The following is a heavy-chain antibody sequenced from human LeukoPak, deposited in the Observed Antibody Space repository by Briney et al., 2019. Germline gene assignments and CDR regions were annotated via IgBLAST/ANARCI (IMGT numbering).Heavy chain of an antibody. CDR1: GYTFTSYG. V-gene: IGHV1-18*01. J-gene: IGHJ4*02. CDR3: ARDPYYYDSGAFDY. Sequence: GASVKVSCKASGYTFTSYGISWVRQAPGQGLEWMGWISAYNGNTNYAQKLQGRVTMTTDTSTSTAYMELRSLRSDDTAVYYCARDPYYYDSGAFDYWGQGTLVTVSS. D-gene: IGHD3-22*01. CDR2: ISAYNGNT.